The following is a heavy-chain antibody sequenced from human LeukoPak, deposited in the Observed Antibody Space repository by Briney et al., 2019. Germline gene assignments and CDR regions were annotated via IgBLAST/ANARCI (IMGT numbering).Heavy chain of an antibody. CDR3: ARGVAGNVGAPYYYYYGMDV. CDR1: GYTFTSYY. V-gene: IGHV1-46*01. CDR2: INPSGGST. D-gene: IGHD6-19*01. Sequence: ASVKVSCKASGYTFTSYYMHWVRQAPGQGLEWMGIINPSGGSTSYAQKFQGRVTMTRDTSTSTVYMELSSLRSEDTAVYYCARGVAGNVGAPYYYYYGMDVWGQGTTVTVSS. J-gene: IGHJ6*02.